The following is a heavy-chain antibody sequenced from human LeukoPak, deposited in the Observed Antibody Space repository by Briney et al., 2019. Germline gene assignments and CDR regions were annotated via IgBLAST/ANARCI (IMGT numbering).Heavy chain of an antibody. CDR1: GGSISSYY. J-gene: IGHJ6*02. D-gene: IGHD2-2*02. V-gene: IGHV4-59*08. Sequence: SETLSLTCTVSGGSISSYYWSWIRQPPGKGLEWIGYIYYSGSTNYNPSLKSRVTISVDTSKNQFSLKLSSVTAADTAVYYCARQLPAAIASFYYYYYGMDVWGQGTTVTVSS. CDR2: IYYSGST. CDR3: ARQLPAAIASFYYYYYGMDV.